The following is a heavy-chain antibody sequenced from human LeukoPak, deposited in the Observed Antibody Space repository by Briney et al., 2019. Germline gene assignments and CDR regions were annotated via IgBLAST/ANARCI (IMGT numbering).Heavy chain of an antibody. D-gene: IGHD5-18*01. CDR1: GYTFTGYY. J-gene: IGHJ4*02. CDR3: ARDPYSDYFDY. V-gene: IGHV1-2*02. CDR2: INPITGGI. Sequence: GSVTVSCKSSGYTFTGYYMHWVRQAPGQGLEWMGWINPITGGINYAQKFQGRVTMTRDTSISAAYMELSRLRSDDTAVYYCARDPYSDYFDYWGQGTLVTVSS.